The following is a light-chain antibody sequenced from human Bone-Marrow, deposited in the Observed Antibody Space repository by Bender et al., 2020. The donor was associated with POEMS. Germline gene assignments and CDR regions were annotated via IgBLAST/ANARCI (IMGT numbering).Light chain of an antibody. Sequence: QSVLTQPPSASGTPGQRVTISCSGGSSNIGAHAVNWYQHLPGTAPKLLIYSSHRRPSEVPDRFSGSRSGTSASLAISGLQSEGEADYDCAVWDDGRNGWVFGGGTRLTVL. V-gene: IGLV1-44*01. CDR2: SSH. CDR3: AVWDDGRNGWV. J-gene: IGLJ3*02. CDR1: SSNIGAHA.